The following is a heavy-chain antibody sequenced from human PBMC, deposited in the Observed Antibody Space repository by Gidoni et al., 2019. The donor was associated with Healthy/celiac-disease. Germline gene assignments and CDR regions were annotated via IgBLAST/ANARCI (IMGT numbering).Heavy chain of an antibody. J-gene: IGHJ5*02. D-gene: IGHD3-16*01. CDR2: ISGAGGTT. CDR3: AKPRDRGWGAFDP. CDR1: GFTFSSYA. Sequence: EVQLLESGGGLVQPGGSLRLSCAASGFTFSSYAMSWVRQAPGKGLEWVSTISGAGGTTYYADSVKGRFTISRDNSKNTLYLQMNSLRAEDTAIYYCAKPRDRGWGAFDPWGQGALVTVSS. V-gene: IGHV3-23*01.